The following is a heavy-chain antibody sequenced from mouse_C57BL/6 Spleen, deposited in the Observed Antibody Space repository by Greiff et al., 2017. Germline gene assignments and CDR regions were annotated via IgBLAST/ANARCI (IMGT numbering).Heavy chain of an antibody. CDR2: ISSGSSTN. D-gene: IGHD2-3*01. V-gene: IGHV5-17*01. J-gene: IGHJ3*01. CDR1: GFTFSDYG. Sequence: EVMLVESGGGLVKPGGSLKLSCAASGFTFSDYGMHWVRQAPEKGLEWVAYISSGSSTNYYADTVKGRFTISRDNAKNTLFLQMTGLRSEDTAMYYCAKGIDGYYAAYWGQGTLVTVSA. CDR3: AKGIDGYYAAY.